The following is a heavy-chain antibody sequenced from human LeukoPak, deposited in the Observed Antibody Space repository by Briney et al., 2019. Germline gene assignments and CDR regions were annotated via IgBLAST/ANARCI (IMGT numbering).Heavy chain of an antibody. J-gene: IGHJ4*02. D-gene: IGHD6-13*01. CDR2: MYYGGNS. CDR1: GGSISSVGYY. CDR3: ARYSSTYFFGH. Sequence: SVTLSLTCTDSGGSISSVGYYWSWIRQFPGRGLEWIGYMYYGGNSYYNPSLKSRVNISVGTSKNQFSLKLNSVTAADTAVYYCARYSSTYFFGHWGQGILVTVSS. V-gene: IGHV4-31*03.